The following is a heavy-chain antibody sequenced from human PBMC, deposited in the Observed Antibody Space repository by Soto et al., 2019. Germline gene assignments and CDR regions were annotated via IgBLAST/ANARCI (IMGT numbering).Heavy chain of an antibody. V-gene: IGHV3-9*01. J-gene: IGHJ4*02. Sequence: GGSLRLSCAAFGFTFDDYAMHWVRQAPGKGLEWVSGISWNSGSIGYADSVKGRFTISRDNAKNSLYLQMNSLRAEDTALYYCAKDKGFGXLSRFDYWGQGTLVTVSS. CDR3: AKDKGFGXLSRFDY. CDR2: ISWNSGSI. CDR1: GFTFDDYA. D-gene: IGHD3-10*01.